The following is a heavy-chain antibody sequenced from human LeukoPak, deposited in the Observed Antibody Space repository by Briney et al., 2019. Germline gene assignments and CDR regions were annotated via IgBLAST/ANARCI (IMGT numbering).Heavy chain of an antibody. CDR1: GFTVSDYY. CDR3: ARSPGGRRLEY. Sequence: AGGSLRLSCAVSGFTVSDYYMTWVRQAPGKGLEWISYIRSSGDTFYADSVKGRFTISRDDAKGSLYLQMNSLRVEDTAMYFCARSPGGRRLEYWGQGTLVTVSS. J-gene: IGHJ4*02. D-gene: IGHD3-16*01. CDR2: IRSSGDT. V-gene: IGHV3-69-1*01.